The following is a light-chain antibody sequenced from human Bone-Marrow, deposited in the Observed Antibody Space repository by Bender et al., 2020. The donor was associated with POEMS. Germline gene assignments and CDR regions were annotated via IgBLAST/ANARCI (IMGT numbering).Light chain of an antibody. Sequence: QSALTQPPSASGSPGQSVTISCTGTSSDVGGYKYVSWYQQHPGKVPKLVIYEVSKRPSGVPDRFSGSKSGNTASLTVSGLQAEDEADYYCSSYAGSDNWVFGGGTKLTVL. V-gene: IGLV2-8*01. CDR1: SSDVGGYKY. CDR2: EVS. J-gene: IGLJ3*02. CDR3: SSYAGSDNWV.